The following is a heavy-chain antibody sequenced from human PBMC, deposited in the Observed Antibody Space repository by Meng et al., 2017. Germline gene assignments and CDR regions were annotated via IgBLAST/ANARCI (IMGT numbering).Heavy chain of an antibody. CDR2: IYTSGST. J-gene: IGHJ3*02. V-gene: IGHV4-61*02. Sequence: SETLSLTCTVSGGSISSGSYYWSWIRQPAGKGLEWIGRIYTSGSTNYNPSLKSRVTISVDTSKNQFSLKLSSVTAADTAVYYCARECSGYVYDAFDIWGQGTMVTVSS. D-gene: IGHD5-12*01. CDR1: GGSISSGSYY. CDR3: ARECSGYVYDAFDI.